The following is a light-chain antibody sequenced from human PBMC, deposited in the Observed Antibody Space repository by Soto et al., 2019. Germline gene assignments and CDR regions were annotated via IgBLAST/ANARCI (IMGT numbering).Light chain of an antibody. J-gene: IGKJ4*01. CDR1: QNIRRY. V-gene: IGKV1-39*01. CDR3: QQGYGPLLT. CDR2: GAS. Sequence: DIQMTQSPSSLSASVGDRVTITCRASQNIRRYLYWYQQKPGKAPKLLIYGASSLQSGVPSRFSGSGSGTDFNLTISSLQPEDFATYSCQQGYGPLLTFGGGTKVEIK.